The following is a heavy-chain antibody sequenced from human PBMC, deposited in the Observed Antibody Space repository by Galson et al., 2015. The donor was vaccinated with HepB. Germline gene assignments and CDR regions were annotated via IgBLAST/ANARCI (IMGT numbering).Heavy chain of an antibody. V-gene: IGHV3-23*01. CDR2: ISGSDGNT. CDR1: GYTFSSYA. D-gene: IGHD2-2*01. CDR3: APGYCSSASCQHYFDY. J-gene: IGHJ4*02. Sequence: SVRVSCKASGYTFSSYAMSWVRQAPGKGLEWVSGISGSDGNTYYSDSVKGRFTIPRDNAKNSLWLQINSLRDEDTAVYYCAPGYCSSASCQHYFDYWGQGTMVTVSS.